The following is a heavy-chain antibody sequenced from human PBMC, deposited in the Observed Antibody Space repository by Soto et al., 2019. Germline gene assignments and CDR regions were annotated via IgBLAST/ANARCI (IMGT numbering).Heavy chain of an antibody. Sequence: GESLKISCKGSGYSFTSYWIGWVRQMPGKGLEWMGKIFPPDSDTKYSPSFQGQVTISADKSISTAYLQWSSLKASDTAIYYCASQLGIGGYYFDYWGQGTLVTVSS. CDR2: IFPPDSDT. J-gene: IGHJ4*02. D-gene: IGHD7-27*01. CDR3: ASQLGIGGYYFDY. V-gene: IGHV5-51*01. CDR1: GYSFTSYW.